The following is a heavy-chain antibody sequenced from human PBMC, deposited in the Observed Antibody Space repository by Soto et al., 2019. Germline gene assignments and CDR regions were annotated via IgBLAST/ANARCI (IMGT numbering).Heavy chain of an antibody. Sequence: GASVKVSCKASGYTFTSYGISWVRQAPGQGLEWMGWISAYNGNTNYAQKLQGRVTMTTDTSTSTAYMELSSLRSEDTAVYYCASTDRGYSYGAFDYWGQGTLVTVSS. CDR3: ASTDRGYSYGAFDY. CDR1: GYTFTSYG. D-gene: IGHD5-18*01. J-gene: IGHJ4*02. V-gene: IGHV1-18*01. CDR2: ISAYNGNT.